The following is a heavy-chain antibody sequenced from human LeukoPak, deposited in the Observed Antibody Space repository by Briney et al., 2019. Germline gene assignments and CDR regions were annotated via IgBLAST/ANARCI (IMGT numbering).Heavy chain of an antibody. CDR2: IYYSGIT. J-gene: IGHJ4*02. D-gene: IGHD6-6*01. Sequence: SETLSLTCTVSGGSISSSSYYWGWIRQPPGKGLEWIGSIYYSGITYYNSSLKSRVTISVDTSKNQFSLKLNSVTAADTAVYYCARGSSAARPNFDYWGQGTLVTVSS. V-gene: IGHV4-39*07. CDR3: ARGSSAARPNFDY. CDR1: GGSISSSSYY.